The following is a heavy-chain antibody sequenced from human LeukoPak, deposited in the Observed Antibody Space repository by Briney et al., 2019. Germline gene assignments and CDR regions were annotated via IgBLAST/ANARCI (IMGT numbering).Heavy chain of an antibody. D-gene: IGHD6-6*01. V-gene: IGHV3-30*04. CDR1: GFTFSSYA. Sequence: GRSLRLSCAASGFTFSSYAMHWVRQAPGKGLEWVAVISYDGSNKYYADSVKGRFTISRDNSKNTLYLQMNSLRAEDTAVYYCARNSLEYSSLDYWGQGTLVSVSS. CDR2: ISYDGSNK. CDR3: ARNSLEYSSLDY. J-gene: IGHJ4*02.